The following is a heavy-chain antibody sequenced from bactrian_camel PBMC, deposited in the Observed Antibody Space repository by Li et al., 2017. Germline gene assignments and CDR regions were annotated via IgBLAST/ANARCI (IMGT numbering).Heavy chain of an antibody. CDR1: GYTYSSYC. CDR3: ATMRAGNFCSRVNLLRFGY. CDR2: IDSDSST. Sequence: HVQLVESGGGSVQAGGSLRLSCAASGYTYSSYCMGWFRQAPGKEREGVAAIDSDSSTSYADPVKGRFTISKDNAKNTLYLQMNSLKLEDTAMYYCATMRAGNFCSRVNLLRFGYRGQGTQVTVS. V-gene: IGHV3S26*01. J-gene: IGHJ6*01. D-gene: IGHD4*01.